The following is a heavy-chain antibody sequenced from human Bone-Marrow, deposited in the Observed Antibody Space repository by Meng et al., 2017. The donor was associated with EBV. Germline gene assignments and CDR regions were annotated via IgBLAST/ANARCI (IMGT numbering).Heavy chain of an antibody. J-gene: IGHJ4*02. V-gene: IGHV1-2*06. Sequence: QVQLVQSGDEVKKPGASVKVSCKASGYTFTGYYMHWVRQAPGQGLEWMGRINPNSGGTNYAQKFQGRVTMTRDTSISTAYMELSRLRSDDTAVYYCARVFLDYGSGSIDYWGQGTLVTVSS. D-gene: IGHD3-10*01. CDR2: INPNSGGT. CDR1: GYTFTGYY. CDR3: ARVFLDYGSGSIDY.